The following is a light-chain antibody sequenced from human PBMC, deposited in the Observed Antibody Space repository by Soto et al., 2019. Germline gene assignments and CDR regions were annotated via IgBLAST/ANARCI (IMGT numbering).Light chain of an antibody. CDR2: GAS. Sequence: EIVLTQSPGTLSLSPGERATLSCRASQSVSSSYLAWYQQKPGQAPRLLIYGASSRATGIPDRFSGSGSGTDFTLTISRLESEDFAVYYCQQYGIHLEVTFGGGTKVEIK. CDR3: QQYGIHLEVT. V-gene: IGKV3-20*01. CDR1: QSVSSSY. J-gene: IGKJ4*01.